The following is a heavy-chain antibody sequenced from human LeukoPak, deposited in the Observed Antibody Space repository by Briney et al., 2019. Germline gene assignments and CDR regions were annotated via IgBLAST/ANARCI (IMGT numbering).Heavy chain of an antibody. CDR3: STDPQTYYDFWSVT. Sequence: GGSLRLSCAASGFTFSNAWMSWVRQAPGKGLEWVGRIKSKTDGGTTDYAAPVKGRFTISRDDSKNTLYLQMNSLKTEDTAMYYCSTDPQTYYDFWSVTWGQGTLVTVSS. V-gene: IGHV3-15*01. CDR2: IKSKTDGGTT. CDR1: GFTFSNAW. D-gene: IGHD3-3*01. J-gene: IGHJ5*02.